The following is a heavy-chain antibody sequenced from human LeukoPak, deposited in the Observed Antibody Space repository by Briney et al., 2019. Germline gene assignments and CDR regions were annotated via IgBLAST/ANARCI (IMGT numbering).Heavy chain of an antibody. CDR1: GFTVSSNY. CDR3: ARENDVGYCSGGRCYKGYNAMDV. J-gene: IGHJ6*02. V-gene: IGHV3-53*01. Sequence: PGGSLRLSCAASGFTVSSNYMSWVRQAPGKGLEWVSVIFSGGSTYYADSVKGRFTISRDNSKNTLYLQMNSLRAEDTAVYYCARENDVGYCSGGRCYKGYNAMDVWGQGTTVTVSS. CDR2: IFSGGST. D-gene: IGHD2-15*01.